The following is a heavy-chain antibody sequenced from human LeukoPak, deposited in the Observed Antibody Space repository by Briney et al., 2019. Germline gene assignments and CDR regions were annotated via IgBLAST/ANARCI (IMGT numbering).Heavy chain of an antibody. CDR3: ASSKRYQDY. Sequence: PGVSLRLSCAASGFTFSSQEMNWVRQAPGKGLEWVSYIRSGRGTIYYAESVKGRFTISRDNDKNSLYLQMNSLRAEDTAVYYCASSKRYQDYWGQGTLVTVSS. D-gene: IGHD4-11*01. CDR1: GFTFSSQE. J-gene: IGHJ4*02. CDR2: IRSGRGTI. V-gene: IGHV3-48*03.